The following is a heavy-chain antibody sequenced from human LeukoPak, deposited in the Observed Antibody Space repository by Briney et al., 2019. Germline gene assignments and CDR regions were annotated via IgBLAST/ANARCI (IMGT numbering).Heavy chain of an antibody. D-gene: IGHD6-19*01. CDR1: GFTFGSYW. V-gene: IGHV3-7*01. J-gene: IGHJ4*02. Sequence: PVGSLRLSCAASGFTFGSYWMTWVRQAPGKGLEWVANIKQDGSEKYYVDSVRGRFTISRDNAKNSLYLQMNSLRAEDTAVYYCARDGFQYSSGWYSGVGYFDYWGQGTLVTVSS. CDR3: ARDGFQYSSGWYSGVGYFDY. CDR2: IKQDGSEK.